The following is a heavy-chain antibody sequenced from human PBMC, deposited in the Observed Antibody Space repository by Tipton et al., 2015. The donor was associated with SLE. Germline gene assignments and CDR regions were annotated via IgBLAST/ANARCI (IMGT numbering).Heavy chain of an antibody. J-gene: IGHJ3*02. V-gene: IGHV3-74*01. Sequence: SLRLSCAASGFTFSNYWIYWVRQAPGEGPVWVSRINKDGSSTANMDPVKGRFTISRDNAKNTASLQMNSLRVEDTAVYYCAATRSAWDVFDIWGHGTMVTVSS. CDR2: INKDGSST. D-gene: IGHD1-1*01. CDR1: GFTFSNYW. CDR3: AATRSAWDVFDI.